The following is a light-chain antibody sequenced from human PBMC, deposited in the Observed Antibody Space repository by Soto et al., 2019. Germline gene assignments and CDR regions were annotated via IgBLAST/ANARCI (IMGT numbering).Light chain of an antibody. CDR1: SVYSSYA. J-gene: IGLJ3*02. CDR2: LNSDGSH. V-gene: IGLV4-69*01. CDR3: QTWVTGMV. Sequence: QLVLTQSPSASASLGASVRLTCTLSSVYSSYAIAWHQQQPEKGPRYLMKLNSDGSHSKGDGIPDRFSGSSSGAERYLIISSLQSEDEADYYCQTWVTGMVFGGGTQLTVL.